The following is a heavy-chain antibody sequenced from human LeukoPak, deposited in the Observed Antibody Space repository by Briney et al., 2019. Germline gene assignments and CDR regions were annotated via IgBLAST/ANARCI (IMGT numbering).Heavy chain of an antibody. CDR2: IWYDGSNK. CDR3: AGDKYSSGWYYDHYGMDV. J-gene: IGHJ6*02. Sequence: PGGSLRLSCAASGFTFSSYGMHWVRQAPGKGLEWVAVIWYDGSNKYYADSVKGRFTISRDNSKNTLYLQMNSLRAEDTAVYYCAGDKYSSGWYYDHYGMDVWGQGTTVTVSS. V-gene: IGHV3-33*01. D-gene: IGHD6-19*01. CDR1: GFTFSSYG.